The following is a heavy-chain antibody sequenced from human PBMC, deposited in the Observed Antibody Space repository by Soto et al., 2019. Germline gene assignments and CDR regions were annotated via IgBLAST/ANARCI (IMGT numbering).Heavy chain of an antibody. CDR3: ARDVRVTAGYYYYDMDV. D-gene: IGHD2-21*02. J-gene: IGHJ6*02. CDR1: VFTVSSNY. V-gene: IGHV3-53*01. CDR2: IYSGGST. Sequence: WSLRLSCAASVFTVSSNYMSWVRQAPGKGLEWVSVIYSGGSTYYADSVKGRFTISRDNSKNTVYLQMNSLRAEDTAVYYCARDVRVTAGYYYYDMDVWGQGTTVTVSS.